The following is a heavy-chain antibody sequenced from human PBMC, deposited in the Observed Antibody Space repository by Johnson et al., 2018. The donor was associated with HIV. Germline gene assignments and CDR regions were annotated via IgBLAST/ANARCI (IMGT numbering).Heavy chain of an antibody. CDR3: ATLKGPRLHIAARRPDAFDI. V-gene: IGHV3-NL1*01. CDR2: IYSGSNT. J-gene: IGHJ3*02. Sequence: QVQLVESGGGVVQPGGSLRLSCAASGFTFSSYGMHWVRQAPGKGLEWVSVIYSGSNTYYADSVKGRFTISRDNAKNSLYLQMNSLRAEDTAVYYCATLKGPRLHIAARRPDAFDIWGQGTMVTVSS. D-gene: IGHD6-6*01. CDR1: GFTFSSYG.